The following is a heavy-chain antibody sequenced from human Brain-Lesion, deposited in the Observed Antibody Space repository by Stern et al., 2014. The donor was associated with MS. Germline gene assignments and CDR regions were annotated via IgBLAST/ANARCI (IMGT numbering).Heavy chain of an antibody. Sequence: QVQLVQSGPEVKQPGSSVQVSCKASGGTFGTYPITWVRQAPGQGLEWMGRIIPNFGSTNYSQKFQGRVTITADRSTTTVYMKLSSLKSDDAAVYYCAKDGPALVTNWFDPWGRGTLVTVSS. CDR1: GGTFGTYP. V-gene: IGHV1-69*06. J-gene: IGHJ5*02. CDR2: IIPNFGST. D-gene: IGHD5-18*01. CDR3: AKDGPALVTNWFDP.